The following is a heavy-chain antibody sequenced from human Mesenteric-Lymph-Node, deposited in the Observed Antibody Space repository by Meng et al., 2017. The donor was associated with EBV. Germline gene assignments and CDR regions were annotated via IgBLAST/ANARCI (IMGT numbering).Heavy chain of an antibody. D-gene: IGHD5-24*01. CDR3: ARPRRWLQSEFDF. V-gene: IGHV4-39*01. CDR1: GGSISNSNFY. CDR2: IFHSGST. J-gene: IGHJ4*02. Sequence: QLQLQESGPGLVKPSELLSLTCTVAGGSISNSNFYWGWIRQPPGKGLEWIGSIFHSGSTYYNPSLKSRVTVSVDTSKNQFSLKLNSVTTADTAMYYCARPRRWLQSEFDFWGPGTLVTVAS.